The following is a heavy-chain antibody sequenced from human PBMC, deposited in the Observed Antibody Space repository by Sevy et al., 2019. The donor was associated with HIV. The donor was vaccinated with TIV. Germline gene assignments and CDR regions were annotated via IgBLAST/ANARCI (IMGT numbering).Heavy chain of an antibody. Sequence: GGSLRLSCAASGFAFKDYSMSWIRQAPGKGLEWVATLSFGCGQINYADSVKGRFTISRDNSKNSFYLQMDNLRVEDTALYYCAREGCSRPHDYWGQETRVTVSS. CDR1: GFAFKDYS. CDR2: LSFGCGQI. J-gene: IGHJ4*02. V-gene: IGHV3-23*01. CDR3: AREGCSRPHDY. D-gene: IGHD2-2*01.